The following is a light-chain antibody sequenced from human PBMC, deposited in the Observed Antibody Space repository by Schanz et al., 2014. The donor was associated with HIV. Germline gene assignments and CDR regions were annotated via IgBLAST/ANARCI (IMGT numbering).Light chain of an antibody. Sequence: QSALTQPPSASGSPGQSVTISCTGTTSDIGNHDFVSWYQQHPGKAPKLMIYDVTKRPSGVPARFSGSKSGNTASLTVSGLQADDEADYYCAAWDDSLNGWVFGGGTKLTVL. CDR2: DVT. V-gene: IGLV2-8*01. CDR1: TSDIGNHDF. CDR3: AAWDDSLNGWV. J-gene: IGLJ3*02.